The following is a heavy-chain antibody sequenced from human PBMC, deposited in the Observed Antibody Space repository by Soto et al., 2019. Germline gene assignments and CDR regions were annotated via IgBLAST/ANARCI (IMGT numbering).Heavy chain of an antibody. CDR2: ISSSGSTI. CDR1: GFTFSSYE. CDR3: ARFSGSYNLNYYYGMDV. J-gene: IGHJ6*02. D-gene: IGHD1-26*01. Sequence: EVQLVESGGGLVQPGGSLRLSCAASGFTFSSYEMNWVRQAPGKGLEWVSYISSSGSTIYYADSVKGRFTISRDNAKHSLYLQMNSLRAEDTAVYYCARFSGSYNLNYYYGMDVWGQGTTVTVSS. V-gene: IGHV3-48*03.